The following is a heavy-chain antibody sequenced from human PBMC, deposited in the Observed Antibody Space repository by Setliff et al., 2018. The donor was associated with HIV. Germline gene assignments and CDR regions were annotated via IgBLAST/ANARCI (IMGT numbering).Heavy chain of an antibody. CDR2: IYHTGAT. Sequence: PSETLSLTCTVSGGPISRDDHYWSWIRQPPGKGLEWIGYIYHTGATYYKSSLESRLTISVDTSKNQFSLKLNSVTAADTAVYFCARMSISASVYFDYWGQGSQVTVSS. D-gene: IGHD6-25*01. CDR3: ARMSISASVYFDY. J-gene: IGHJ4*02. CDR1: GGPISRDDHY. V-gene: IGHV4-30-4*01.